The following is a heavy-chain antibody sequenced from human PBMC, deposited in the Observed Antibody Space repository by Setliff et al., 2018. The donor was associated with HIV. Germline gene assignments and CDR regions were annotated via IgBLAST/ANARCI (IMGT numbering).Heavy chain of an antibody. CDR3: ARRGVPQQIDLDS. J-gene: IGHJ5*01. CDR2: ISANNGNT. Sequence: ASVKVSCKASGYTFTRYGISWVRQAPGQGLEWMGWISANNGNTKYAQRLQGRVTMTTDTSTSTAYMDLRSLRSDDTAVYYCARRGVPQQIDLDSWGHGTLVTVSS. V-gene: IGHV1-18*01. D-gene: IGHD3-10*01. CDR1: GYTFTRYG.